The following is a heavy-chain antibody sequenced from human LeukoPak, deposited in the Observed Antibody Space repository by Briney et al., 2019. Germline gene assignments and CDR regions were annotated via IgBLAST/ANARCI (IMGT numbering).Heavy chain of an antibody. CDR3: ASARAAARPNYYYYGMDV. D-gene: IGHD6-13*01. CDR1: GGSISSYY. J-gene: IGHJ6*02. V-gene: IGHV4-59*01. Sequence: SETLSLTCTVSGGSISSYYWSWIRQPPGKGLKWIGYIYYSGSTNYNPSLKSRVTISVDTSKNQFSLKLSSVTAADTAVYYCASARAAARPNYYYYGMDVWGQGTTVTVSS. CDR2: IYYSGST.